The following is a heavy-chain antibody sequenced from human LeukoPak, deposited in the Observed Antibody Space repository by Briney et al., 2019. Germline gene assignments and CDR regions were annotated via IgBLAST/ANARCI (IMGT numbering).Heavy chain of an antibody. Sequence: GGSLRLSCAASGFIFSTHWMHWVRQAPGKGLVWVSRLDLDGATTSSADSVAGRFTISRDNAKNTLYLKMNSLRVDDTAVYYCARESAGSYRGWGQGTLVTVSS. CDR2: LDLDGATT. CDR1: GFIFSTHW. CDR3: ARESAGSYRG. J-gene: IGHJ4*02. D-gene: IGHD3-10*01. V-gene: IGHV3-74*01.